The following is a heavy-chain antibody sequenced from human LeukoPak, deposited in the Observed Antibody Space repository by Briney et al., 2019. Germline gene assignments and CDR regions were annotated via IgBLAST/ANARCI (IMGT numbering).Heavy chain of an antibody. D-gene: IGHD6-19*01. J-gene: IGHJ4*02. Sequence: GGSLRLSCAASGFTFSSYAISWVRQAPGQGLEWMGGIIPIFGTANYAQKFQGRVTITADESTSTAYMELSSLRSEDTAVYYCASPDSSGLYYFDYWGQGTLVTVSS. CDR3: ASPDSSGLYYFDY. CDR1: GFTFSSYA. CDR2: IIPIFGTA. V-gene: IGHV1-69*01.